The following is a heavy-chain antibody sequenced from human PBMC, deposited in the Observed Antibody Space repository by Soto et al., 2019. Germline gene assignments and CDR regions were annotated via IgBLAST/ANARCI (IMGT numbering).Heavy chain of an antibody. Sequence: GGSLRLSCVASGFTFSSYAMVWVRQAPGKGLEWVSGISGSGGSTYYADSVRGRFTIARDNSRNTVYLQMNSLRAEDTAIYYCAKDTLSFPYSESFDSWGQGTLVTVSS. J-gene: IGHJ4*02. V-gene: IGHV3-23*01. D-gene: IGHD1-26*01. CDR3: AKDTLSFPYSESFDS. CDR2: ISGSGGST. CDR1: GFTFSSYA.